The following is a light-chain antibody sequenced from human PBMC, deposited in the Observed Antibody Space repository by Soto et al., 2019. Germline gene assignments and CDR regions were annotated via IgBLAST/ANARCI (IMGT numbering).Light chain of an antibody. V-gene: IGLV2-23*02. Sequence: QSALTQPASVSGSPGQSITISCTGTSSGVGSYNLVSWYQQHPGKAPKVMIYEVSKRPSGVPNRFSGSKSGYTASLTISGLQAEDEADYYCCSYAGSSTYVFGTGTKVTVL. J-gene: IGLJ1*01. CDR2: EVS. CDR3: CSYAGSSTYV. CDR1: SSGVGSYNL.